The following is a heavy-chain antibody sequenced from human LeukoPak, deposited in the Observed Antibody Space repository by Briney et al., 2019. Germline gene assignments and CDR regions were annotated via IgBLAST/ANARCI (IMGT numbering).Heavy chain of an antibody. D-gene: IGHD3-10*01. CDR1: GGSISSSSYY. CDR2: IYYSGST. J-gene: IGHJ4*02. Sequence: SETLSLTCTVSGGSISSSSYYWGWIRQPPGKGLEWIGSIYYSGSTYYNPSLKSRVTISVDTSKNQFSLKLSSVTAADTAVYYCAGQGRESPPVDYWGQGTLVTVSS. V-gene: IGHV4-39*01. CDR3: AGQGRESPPVDY.